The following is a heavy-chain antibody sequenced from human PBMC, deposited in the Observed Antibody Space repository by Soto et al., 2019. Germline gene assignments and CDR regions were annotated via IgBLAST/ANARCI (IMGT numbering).Heavy chain of an antibody. CDR1: GGSISSSSYY. J-gene: IGHJ4*02. CDR2: IYYSGST. D-gene: IGHD3-3*01. V-gene: IGHV4-39*01. CDR3: ASGFGVVTLFDY. Sequence: SETLSLTCTVSGGSISSSSYYWGWIRQPPGKGLEWIGSIYYSGSTYYNPSLKSRVTISVDTSKNQFSLKLSFVTAADTAVYYCASGFGVVTLFDYWGQGTLVTVSS.